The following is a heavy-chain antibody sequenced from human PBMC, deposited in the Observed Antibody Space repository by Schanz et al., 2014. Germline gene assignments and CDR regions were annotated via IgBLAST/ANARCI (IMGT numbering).Heavy chain of an antibody. Sequence: EVQLLESGGGLVQPGGSLRLSCAASGFAFSSYGMNWLRQAPGKGLEWVSVIGVDGTTTYYADSVKGRFTISRDNSENTLFLQMNSLRAEDTAVYYCAKSLESCPGGRCSRGYFDYWGQGTLVTVSS. V-gene: IGHV3-23*01. CDR1: GFAFSSYG. CDR2: IGVDGTTT. D-gene: IGHD2-8*02. CDR3: AKSLESCPGGRCSRGYFDY. J-gene: IGHJ4*02.